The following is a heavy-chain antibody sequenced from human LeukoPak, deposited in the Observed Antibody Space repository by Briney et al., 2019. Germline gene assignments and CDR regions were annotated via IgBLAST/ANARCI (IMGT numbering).Heavy chain of an antibody. V-gene: IGHV4-39*01. CDR2: ISYRGTT. D-gene: IGHD5-24*01. J-gene: IGHJ4*02. CDR1: GGSISSSSYY. CDR3: ARGPHPGGAGYNLIDH. Sequence: PSETLSLTCTVSGGSISSSSYYWGWIRQPRGKGLEWIGSISYRGTTFYNPSLKSRVTISVDTSKNQFFLKVSSVTAADTAVYYCARGPHPGGAGYNLIDHWGQGTLVTVSP.